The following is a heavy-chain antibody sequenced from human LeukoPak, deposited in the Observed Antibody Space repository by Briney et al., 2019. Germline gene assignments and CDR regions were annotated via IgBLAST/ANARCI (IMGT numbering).Heavy chain of an antibody. V-gene: IGHV4-4*07. D-gene: IGHD3-10*01. CDR1: GGSISSYY. CDR2: IYTSGST. CDR3: ARLTMVRGVIPYFDY. Sequence: PSETLSLTCTVSGGSISSYYWSWIRQPAGKGLEWIGRIYTSGSTNYNPSLKSRVTMSVGTSKNQFSLKLSSVTAADTAVYYCARLTMVRGVIPYFDYWGQGTLVTVSS. J-gene: IGHJ4*02.